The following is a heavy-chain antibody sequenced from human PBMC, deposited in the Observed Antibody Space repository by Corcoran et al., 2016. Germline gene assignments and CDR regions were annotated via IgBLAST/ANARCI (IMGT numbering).Heavy chain of an antibody. D-gene: IGHD4-17*01. CDR2: ISYDGSDK. V-gene: IGHV3-30*18. Sequence: QVQLVESGGGVVQPGRSLRLSCAASGFTFSTYGMPWVRQAPGKGLEWVAVISYDGSDKYYADSVKGRFTISRDNSKNTLYLQMNSLRGEDTAVYYCAKDMAYTTAVPFDPWGQGTLVTVSS. J-gene: IGHJ5*02. CDR1: GFTFSTYG. CDR3: AKDMAYTTAVPFDP.